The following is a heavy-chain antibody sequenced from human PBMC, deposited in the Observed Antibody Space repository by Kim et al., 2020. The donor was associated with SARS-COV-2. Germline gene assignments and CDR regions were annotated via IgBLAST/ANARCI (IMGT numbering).Heavy chain of an antibody. V-gene: IGHV3-23*01. CDR1: GFIFTTYG. CDR2: ISGRGDST. D-gene: IGHD3-10*01. CDR3: ATALTSGPH. J-gene: IGHJ4*02. Sequence: GSLRLSCAASGFIFTTYGMNWVRQAPGRGLQWVSGISGRGDSTSYADSVKGRFTISRDNSRNNLYLQMNSLRDEDTAVYYCATALTSGPHWGQGTLVTV.